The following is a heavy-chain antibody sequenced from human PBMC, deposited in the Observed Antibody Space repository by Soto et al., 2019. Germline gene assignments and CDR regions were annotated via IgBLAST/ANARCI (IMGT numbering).Heavy chain of an antibody. Sequence: QVQLVESGGGVVQPGTSLRLSCVASGFTFSTYSVHWVRQAPGKGLEWVAIVSYDETSKYYTDSVRGRFTISRDNFKKTLYLQMNSLRAEDTAIYYCAREGFGFDCWGQGTLVAVSS. V-gene: IGHV3-30*04. CDR3: AREGFGFDC. D-gene: IGHD3-10*01. CDR2: VSYDETSK. J-gene: IGHJ4*02. CDR1: GFTFSTYS.